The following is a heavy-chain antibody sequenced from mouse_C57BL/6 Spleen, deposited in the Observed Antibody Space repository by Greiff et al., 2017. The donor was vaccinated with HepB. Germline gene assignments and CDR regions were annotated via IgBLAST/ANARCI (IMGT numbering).Heavy chain of an antibody. J-gene: IGHJ3*01. Sequence: QVQLQQSGAELVKPGASVKLSCKASGYTFTSYWMQWVKQRPGQGLEWIGEIDPSDSYTNYNQKFKGKATLTVDTSSSTAYMQLSSLTSEDSAVYYCASYGYPFAYWGQGTLVTVSA. CDR2: IDPSDSYT. D-gene: IGHD2-2*01. CDR1: GYTFTSYW. CDR3: ASYGYPFAY. V-gene: IGHV1-50*01.